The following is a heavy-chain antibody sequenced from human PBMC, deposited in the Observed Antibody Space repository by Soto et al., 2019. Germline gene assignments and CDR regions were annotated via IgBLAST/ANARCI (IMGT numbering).Heavy chain of an antibody. Sequence: PSATLSLTCTVSCGSVSSGIYYWSWIRQPPGKGLEWIGYVYYSGSTTYNPSLKSRVTISVDTSKNQFSLKLSSVTAADTAVYYCARAAAGTTYNYYARDVWGQGTTATVSS. D-gene: IGHD6-13*01. CDR1: CGSVSSGIYY. J-gene: IGHJ6*02. CDR2: VYYSGST. V-gene: IGHV4-61*01. CDR3: ARAAAGTTYNYYARDV.